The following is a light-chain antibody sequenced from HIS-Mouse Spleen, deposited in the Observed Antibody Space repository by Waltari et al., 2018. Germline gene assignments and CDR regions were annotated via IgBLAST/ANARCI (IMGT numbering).Light chain of an antibody. CDR2: QDS. CDR3: QAWDSSTDVV. J-gene: IGLJ2*01. CDR1: KLGDNY. V-gene: IGLV3-1*01. Sequence: SYELTQPPSVSVSPGQTASITCPGDKLGDNYACWYHQKPGQSPVLVIYQDSKRPSGIPERFSGSNSGNTATLTISGTQAMDEADYYCQAWDSSTDVVFGGGTKLTVL.